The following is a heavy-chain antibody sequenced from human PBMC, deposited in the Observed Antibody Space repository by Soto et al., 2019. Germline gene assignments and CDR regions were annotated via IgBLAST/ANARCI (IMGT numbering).Heavy chain of an antibody. D-gene: IGHD5-18*01. CDR3: ARGYGRNFDY. Sequence: SETLSLTCTVSGGSISSSSYYWGWIRQPPGKGLEWIGSIYYSVNTYYNPSLKSRVTISVDTSKNQFSLKLSSVTAADTAVYYCARGYGRNFDYWGQGTLVTVS. CDR1: GGSISSSSYY. V-gene: IGHV4-39*01. J-gene: IGHJ4*02. CDR2: IYYSVNT.